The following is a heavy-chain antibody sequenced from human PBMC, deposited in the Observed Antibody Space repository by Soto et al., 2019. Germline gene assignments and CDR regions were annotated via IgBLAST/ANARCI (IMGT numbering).Heavy chain of an antibody. Sequence: QLQLQESGPGLVKPSETLSLTCTVSGGSISSSSYYWGWIRQPPGKGLEWIGSIYYSGSTYYNPSLKSRVTISVDTSENQFSRKLSSVTAADTAVYYCARQRWYSSSSSSFDYWGQGTLVTVSS. CDR2: IYYSGST. D-gene: IGHD6-6*01. CDR3: ARQRWYSSSSSSFDY. J-gene: IGHJ4*02. CDR1: GGSISSSSYY. V-gene: IGHV4-39*01.